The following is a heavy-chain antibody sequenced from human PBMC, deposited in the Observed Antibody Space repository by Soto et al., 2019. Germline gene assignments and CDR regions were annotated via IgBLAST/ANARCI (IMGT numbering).Heavy chain of an antibody. CDR3: ARDKITGLFDY. J-gene: IGHJ4*02. CDR1: GGSISNSRDY. D-gene: IGHD2-8*02. Sequence: SETLSLTCSVSGGSISNSRDYWGWIRQPPGKGLEWIATIYYSGKTYYNPSLKSRVTISVDTSKNQFSLKLSSVTAADTAVYYCARDKITGLFDYWGQGTLVTVSS. CDR2: IYYSGKT. V-gene: IGHV4-39*02.